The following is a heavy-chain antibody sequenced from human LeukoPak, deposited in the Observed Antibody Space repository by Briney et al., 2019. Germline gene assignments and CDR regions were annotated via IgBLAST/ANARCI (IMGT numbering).Heavy chain of an antibody. J-gene: IGHJ4*02. CDR3: ARDYHGSGSSPILFVDY. D-gene: IGHD3-10*01. CDR1: GFTFSGYW. Sequence: GGSLRLSCTASGFTFSGYWMSWVRQAPGKGLERVANIKQDGSEIEYVDSVKGRFAISRDNSKNTLYLQMNSLRAEDTAVYYCARDYHGSGSSPILFVDYWGQGTLVTVSS. CDR2: IKQDGSEI. V-gene: IGHV3-7*01.